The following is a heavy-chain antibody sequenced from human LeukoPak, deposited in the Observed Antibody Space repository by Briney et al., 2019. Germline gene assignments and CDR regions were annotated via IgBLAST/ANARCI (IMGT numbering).Heavy chain of an antibody. CDR3: ASSNLTTVNDKIDY. J-gene: IGHJ4*02. CDR1: GGSISSGSYY. Sequence: SETLSLTCTVSGGSISSGSYYWSWIRQPAGKGLEWIGRIYTSGSTNYNPSLKSRVTISVDTSKSQFSLKLSSVTAADTAVYYCASSNLTTVNDKIDYWGQGTLVTVSS. V-gene: IGHV4-61*02. D-gene: IGHD4-17*01. CDR2: IYTSGST.